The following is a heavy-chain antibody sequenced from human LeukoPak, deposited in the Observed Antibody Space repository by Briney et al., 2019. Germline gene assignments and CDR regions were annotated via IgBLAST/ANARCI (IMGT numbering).Heavy chain of an antibody. CDR3: ARVRRNSDYDYDY. V-gene: IGHV3-48*01. J-gene: IGHJ4*02. Sequence: PGGSLRLSCAASGFTFSSYSMNWVRQALGKGLEWVSSISSSSTIYYADSVKGRFTISRDNAKNSLYLQMNSLRAEDTAVYYCARVRRNSDYDYDYWGQGTLVTVSS. D-gene: IGHD5-12*01. CDR1: GFTFSSYS. CDR2: ISSSSTI.